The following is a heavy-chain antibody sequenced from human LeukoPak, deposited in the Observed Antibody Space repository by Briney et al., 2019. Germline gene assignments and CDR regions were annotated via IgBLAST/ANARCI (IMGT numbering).Heavy chain of an antibody. CDR1: GFTFSSYS. CDR3: ARDLRPFYYYDSSGYYFDY. Sequence: GGSLRLSCAASGFTFSSYSMNCVRQAPGKGLEWVSSISSSSSYIYYADSVKGRFTISRDNAKNSLYLQMNSLRAEDTAVYYCARDLRPFYYYDSSGYYFDYWGQGTLVTVSS. V-gene: IGHV3-21*01. D-gene: IGHD3-22*01. CDR2: ISSSSSYI. J-gene: IGHJ4*02.